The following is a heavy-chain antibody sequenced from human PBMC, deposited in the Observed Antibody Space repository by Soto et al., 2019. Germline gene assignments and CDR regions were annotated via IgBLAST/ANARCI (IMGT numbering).Heavy chain of an antibody. J-gene: IGHJ6*02. V-gene: IGHV1-69*12. CDR1: GGTFSSYA. D-gene: IGHD4-17*01. CDR2: IIPIFGTA. CDR3: ARGGSGDYVYYYYYGMDV. Sequence: QVQLVQSGAEVKKPGSSVKVSCKASGGTFSSYAITWVRQAPGQGLEWMGGIIPIFGTANYAQKFQGRVTVTADASTTTAYMELSSLGSEDTAVYYCARGGSGDYVYYYYYGMDVWGQGTTVTVSS.